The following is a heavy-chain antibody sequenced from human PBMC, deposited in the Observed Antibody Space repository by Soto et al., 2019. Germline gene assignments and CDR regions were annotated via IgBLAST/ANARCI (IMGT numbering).Heavy chain of an antibody. J-gene: IGHJ4*02. V-gene: IGHV1-46*03. Sequence: QVQLVQSGAEVKKPGASVNVSCEASGYAFTSYYIHWVRQAPGQRLEWMGIINPSGGSTTYAQNFQARVTMTRDTSTSTGYMELSSLRSKNTADYYCARVLYYYGSGSYDYWCEGTLVTVSS. CDR3: ARVLYYYGSGSYDY. D-gene: IGHD3-10*01. CDR2: INPSGGST. CDR1: GYAFTSYY.